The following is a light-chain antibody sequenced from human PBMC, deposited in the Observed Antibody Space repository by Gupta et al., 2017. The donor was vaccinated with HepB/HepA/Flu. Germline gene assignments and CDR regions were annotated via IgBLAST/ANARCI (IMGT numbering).Light chain of an antibody. V-gene: IGLV1-44*01. Sequence: QSVLIQPPSASGTTGQTVTISCSGSTSNIGSNTVNWYQLLPGMAPRLLVYSNHQRPSGVPDRFFGSKSGTSATLAITGLQSEDEADYYCAAWDDSLNGVVFGGGTRLTVL. J-gene: IGLJ2*01. CDR3: AAWDDSLNGVV. CDR2: SNH. CDR1: TSNIGSNT.